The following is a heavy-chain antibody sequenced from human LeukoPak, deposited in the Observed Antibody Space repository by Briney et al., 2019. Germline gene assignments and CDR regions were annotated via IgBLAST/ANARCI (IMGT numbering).Heavy chain of an antibody. CDR3: ARVPTDYDFWSGYTGNWFDP. V-gene: IGHV4-34*01. D-gene: IGHD3-3*01. CDR1: GGSFGGYY. Sequence: KPSETLSLTCAVYGGSFGGYYWSWIRQPPGKGLEWIGEINHSGSTNYNPSLKSRVTISVDTSKNQFSLKLSSVTAADTAVYYCARVPTDYDFWSGYTGNWFDPWGQGTLVTVSS. CDR2: INHSGST. J-gene: IGHJ5*02.